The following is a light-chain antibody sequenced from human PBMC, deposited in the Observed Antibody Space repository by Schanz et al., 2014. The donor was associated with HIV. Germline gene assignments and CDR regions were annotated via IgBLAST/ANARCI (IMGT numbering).Light chain of an antibody. Sequence: DIQMTQSPSSLSASAGDRVTITCRASQSISSYLNWYQQKPGKAPKLLIYAASSLQSGVPSRFSGSGSGTDFTLTISSLQPEDYATYFCQQFDSLPITFGQGTRLEIK. CDR3: QQFDSLPIT. CDR2: AAS. CDR1: QSISSY. J-gene: IGKJ5*01. V-gene: IGKV1-39*01.